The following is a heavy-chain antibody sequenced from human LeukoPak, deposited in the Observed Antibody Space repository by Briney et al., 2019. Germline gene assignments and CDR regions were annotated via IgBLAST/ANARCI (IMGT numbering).Heavy chain of an antibody. Sequence: PGGSLRLSCAASGFTFSTYNMNWVRQAPGKGLEWVSSISDNSRYIYYAESVKGRFTISRDNAKNSLYLQMNSLTVEDTAVYYCVRERYHGSGAPKYDYWGQGTLVTVSS. CDR1: GFTFSTYN. V-gene: IGHV3-21*01. CDR3: VRERYHGSGAPKYDY. J-gene: IGHJ4*02. D-gene: IGHD3-10*01. CDR2: ISDNSRYI.